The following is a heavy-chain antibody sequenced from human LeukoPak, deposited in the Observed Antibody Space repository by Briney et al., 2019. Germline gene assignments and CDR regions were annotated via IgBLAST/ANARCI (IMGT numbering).Heavy chain of an antibody. J-gene: IGHJ5*01. CDR3: ARVAVSGPTGWFDS. Sequence: PGGSLRLSCSGSGFALKSYSLTWVRQAPGKGLEWVSSISSTSAYIHYADSVKGRFTISRDNVDNVVYLEMNSLGAEDTATYYCARVAVSGPTGWFDSWGQGTLVIVSS. V-gene: IGHV3-21*01. CDR2: ISSTSAYI. CDR1: GFALKSYS. D-gene: IGHD2-8*02.